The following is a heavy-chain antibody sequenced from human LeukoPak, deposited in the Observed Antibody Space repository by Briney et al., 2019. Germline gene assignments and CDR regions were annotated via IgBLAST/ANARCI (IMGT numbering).Heavy chain of an antibody. CDR3: ARALGSGWYWYYFDY. V-gene: IGHV3-30*02. CDR1: GFTFSSYG. J-gene: IGHJ4*02. CDR2: IRYDGSNK. Sequence: PGGSLRLSCAASGFTFSSYGMHWVRQAPGKGLEWVAFIRYDGSNKYYADSVKGRFTISRDNSKNTLYLQMNSLRAEDTAVYYCARALGSGWYWYYFDYWGQGTLVTVSS. D-gene: IGHD6-19*01.